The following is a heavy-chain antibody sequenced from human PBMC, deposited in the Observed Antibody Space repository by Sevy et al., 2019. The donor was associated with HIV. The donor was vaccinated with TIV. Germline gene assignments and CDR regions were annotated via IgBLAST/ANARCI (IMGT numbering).Heavy chain of an antibody. CDR3: ARDVSSPNGDYEGYYFDY. V-gene: IGHV3-7*01. J-gene: IGHJ4*02. Sequence: GGSLRLSCAASGFIFNDYWMSWVRQAPGKGLEWVANIKQDGSEKYYVDSVKGRFTISRDNAKNSLYLQMNSLRAEDTAVYYCARDVSSPNGDYEGYYFDYWGQGNLVTVSS. CDR1: GFIFNDYW. CDR2: IKQDGSEK. D-gene: IGHD4-17*01.